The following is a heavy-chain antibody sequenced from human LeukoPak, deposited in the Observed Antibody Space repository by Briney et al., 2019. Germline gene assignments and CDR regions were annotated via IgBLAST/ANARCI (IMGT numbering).Heavy chain of an antibody. CDR3: ARAVGSSGRVYYFAY. CDR2: ISSSSSLT. CDR1: GFIFSDYY. J-gene: IGHJ4*02. V-gene: IGHV3-11*06. Sequence: GGSLRLSCAASGFIFSDYYMSWIRQAPGKGLECVSHISSSSSLTDYTDSVKGRFTISRDNAKSSLYLQMNSLRAEDTAVYYCARAVGSSGRVYYFAYWGQGPLVTVSS. D-gene: IGHD6-19*01.